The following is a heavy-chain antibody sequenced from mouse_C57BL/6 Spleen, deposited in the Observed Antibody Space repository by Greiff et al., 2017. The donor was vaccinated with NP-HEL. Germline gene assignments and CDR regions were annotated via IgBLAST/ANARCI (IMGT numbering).Heavy chain of an antibody. D-gene: IGHD3-2*02. Sequence: QVQLQQSGAELVKPGASVKISCKASGYAFSSYWMNWVKQRPGKGLEWIGQIYPGDGDTNYNGKFKGKATLTADKSSSTAYMQLSSLTSEDSAVYFCAREGPQTAQASYYAMDYWGQGTSVTVSS. CDR2: IYPGDGDT. CDR1: GYAFSSYW. CDR3: AREGPQTAQASYYAMDY. V-gene: IGHV1-80*01. J-gene: IGHJ4*01.